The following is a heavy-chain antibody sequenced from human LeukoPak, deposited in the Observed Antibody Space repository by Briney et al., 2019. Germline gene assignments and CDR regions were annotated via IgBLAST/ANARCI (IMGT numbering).Heavy chain of an antibody. V-gene: IGHV1-8*03. Sequence: ASVKVSCKASGFTFTSYDIHWVRQAPGQGLGWMGWMSPQSGDTGYAQKFQGRITITRDTAISTAYMELSSLRSEDTAVYYCARAIMNYDFLSGYYPNWLDPWGQGTLVTVSS. CDR3: ARAIMNYDFLSGYYPNWLDP. CDR2: MSPQSGDT. D-gene: IGHD3-3*01. CDR1: GFTFTSYD. J-gene: IGHJ5*02.